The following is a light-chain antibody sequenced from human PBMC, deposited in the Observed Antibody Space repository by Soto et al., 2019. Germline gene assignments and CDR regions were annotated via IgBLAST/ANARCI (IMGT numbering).Light chain of an antibody. V-gene: IGKV3-20*01. CDR3: QHYRSSPPYT. J-gene: IGKJ2*01. CDR1: QSVSSSY. CDR2: GAS. Sequence: EIVLTQSPGILSLSPGERATLSCRASQSVSSSYLAWYQQKPGQAPRLLIYGASNRATGIPDRFSASGSKTTFTLTISRLEPEDFPVYYCQHYRSSPPYTFGQGTKLEIK.